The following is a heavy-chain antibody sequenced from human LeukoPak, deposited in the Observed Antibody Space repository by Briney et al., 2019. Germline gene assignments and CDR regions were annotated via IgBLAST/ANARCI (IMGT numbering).Heavy chain of an antibody. CDR1: GGSISSYY. Sequence: SETLSLTCTVSGGSISSYYWSWIRQPAGKGLEWIGRIYTSGSTNYNPSLKSRVTMSVDTSKDQFSLKLSSVTAADTAVYYCASSPAAAGEYAFDLWGQGTMVTVSS. V-gene: IGHV4-4*07. CDR2: IYTSGST. D-gene: IGHD6-13*01. J-gene: IGHJ3*01. CDR3: ASSPAAAGEYAFDL.